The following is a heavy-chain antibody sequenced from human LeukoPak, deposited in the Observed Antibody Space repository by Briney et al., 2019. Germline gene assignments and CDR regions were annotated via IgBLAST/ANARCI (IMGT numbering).Heavy chain of an antibody. V-gene: IGHV1-3*01. CDR3: ARQTPPYSSGWYGGSYYYGMDV. CDR2: INAGNGNT. D-gene: IGHD6-19*01. J-gene: IGHJ6*02. Sequence: ASVKVSCKASGYTFTSYAMHWVRQAPGQRLEWMGWINAGNGNTKYSQKFQGRVTITRDTSASTAYMELSSLRSEDTAVYYCARQTPPYSSGWYGGSYYYGMDVWGQGTTVTVSS. CDR1: GYTFTSYA.